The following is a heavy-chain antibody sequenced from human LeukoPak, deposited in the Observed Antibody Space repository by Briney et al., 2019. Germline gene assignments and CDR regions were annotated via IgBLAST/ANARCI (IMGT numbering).Heavy chain of an antibody. Sequence: SVKVSCKASGGTFSSYAISWVRQAPGQGLEWMGRIIPILGIANYAQKFQGRVTITADKPTSTAYMELSSLRSEDTAVYYCARERGGGAYYDRYYYYGMDVWGQGTTVTVSS. CDR1: GGTFSSYA. D-gene: IGHD3-22*01. J-gene: IGHJ6*02. CDR3: ARERGGGAYYDRYYYYGMDV. CDR2: IIPILGIA. V-gene: IGHV1-69*04.